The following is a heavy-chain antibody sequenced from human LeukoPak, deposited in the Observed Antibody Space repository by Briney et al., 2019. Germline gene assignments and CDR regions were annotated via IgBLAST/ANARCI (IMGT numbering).Heavy chain of an antibody. CDR2: IYSGGST. Sequence: GGSLRLSCVGSGFTFRSHAMSWVRQAPEKGLEFVSVIYSGGSTYYADSVRGRFTISRDNSKNTLYLQMNSLRAEDTAVYYCARDLYYGSGSYRQDWGQGTLVTVSS. V-gene: IGHV3-53*01. D-gene: IGHD3-10*01. CDR3: ARDLYYGSGSYRQD. J-gene: IGHJ4*02. CDR1: GFTFRSHA.